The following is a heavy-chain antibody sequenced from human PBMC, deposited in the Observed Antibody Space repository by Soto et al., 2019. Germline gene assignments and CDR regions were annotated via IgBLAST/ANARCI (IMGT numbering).Heavy chain of an antibody. CDR3: ARDRGYSGYVHFDY. Sequence: EVQLLESGGGLVQPGGSLRLSCAASGFTFSSYAMSWVRQAPGKGLEWVSAISGSSSYIYYADSVKGRFTISRDNAKNSLYLQMNSLRAEDTAVYYCARDRGYSGYVHFDYWGQGTLVTVSS. J-gene: IGHJ4*02. V-gene: IGHV3-21*01. CDR1: GFTFSSYA. D-gene: IGHD5-12*01. CDR2: ISGSSSYI.